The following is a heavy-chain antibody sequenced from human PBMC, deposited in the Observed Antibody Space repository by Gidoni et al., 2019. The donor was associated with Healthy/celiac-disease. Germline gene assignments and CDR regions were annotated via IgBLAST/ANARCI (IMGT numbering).Heavy chain of an antibody. Sequence: EVQLVESGGGLVQPGGSLRLSCAASGFTFSSYSMNWVRQAPGKGLEWVSYISSSSSTIYYADSVKGRFTISRDNAKNSLYLQMNSLRDEDTAVYYCARAPPTFLEWSHATCYMDVWGKGTTVTVSS. V-gene: IGHV3-48*02. D-gene: IGHD3-3*01. CDR2: ISSSSSTI. J-gene: IGHJ6*03. CDR3: ARAPPTFLEWSHATCYMDV. CDR1: GFTFSSYS.